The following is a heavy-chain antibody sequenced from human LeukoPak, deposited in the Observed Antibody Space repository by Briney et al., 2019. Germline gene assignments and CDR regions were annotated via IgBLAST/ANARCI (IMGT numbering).Heavy chain of an antibody. CDR2: IYTSGST. D-gene: IGHD2-8*01. Sequence: PSETLSLTCTVSGGSISSYYWSWIRQPAGKGLEWIGRIYTSGSTNYSPSLKSRVTMSVDTSKNQFSLKLSSVTAADTAVYYCAREVVLMVYAPRYNWFDPWGQGTLVTDSS. CDR1: GGSISSYY. J-gene: IGHJ5*02. V-gene: IGHV4-4*07. CDR3: AREVVLMVYAPRYNWFDP.